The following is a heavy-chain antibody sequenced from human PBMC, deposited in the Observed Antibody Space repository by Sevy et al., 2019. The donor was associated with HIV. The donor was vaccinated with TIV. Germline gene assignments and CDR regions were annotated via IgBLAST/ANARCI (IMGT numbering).Heavy chain of an antibody. D-gene: IGHD1-7*01. CDR1: GYSISSGYY. CDR2: IYETGST. J-gene: IGHJ4*02. Sequence: SETLSLTCGVSGYSISSGYYWGWIRQPPVKGLEWIAKIYETGSTFYNPSLKGRATISMDTSKNQFSLNLTSVTAADTALYYCASSLGKYNWNFFAYWGQGTLVTVSS. V-gene: IGHV4-38-2*01. CDR3: ASSLGKYNWNFFAY.